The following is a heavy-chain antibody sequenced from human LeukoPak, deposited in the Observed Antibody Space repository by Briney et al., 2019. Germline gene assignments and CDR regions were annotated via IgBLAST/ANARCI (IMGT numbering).Heavy chain of an antibody. V-gene: IGHV3-48*01. CDR3: ANNGQDY. CDR1: GFTLSSHS. CDR2: ISSTSSTK. D-gene: IGHD2-8*01. Sequence: GGSLRLSCSASGFTLSSHSMNWVRQAPGKGLEWVSYISSTSSTKYYADSAKGRFTISRDNSKNTLYLQMNSLRAEDTAVYYCANNGQDYWGQGTLVTVSS. J-gene: IGHJ4*02.